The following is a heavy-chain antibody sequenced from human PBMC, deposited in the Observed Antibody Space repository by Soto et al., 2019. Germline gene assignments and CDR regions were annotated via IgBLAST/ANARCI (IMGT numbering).Heavy chain of an antibody. V-gene: IGHV4-39*01. CDR2: IYYSGTT. CDR3: ARHRAIAAADGDYFDY. D-gene: IGHD6-13*01. Sequence: PSETLSLTCTVSGGSISSSSYYWGWIRQPPGKGLEWIGSIYYSGTTDYTPSLKSRVTISVDTSKNQFSLKLSSVTAADTAVYYCARHRAIAAADGDYFDYWGQGTLVTFSS. J-gene: IGHJ4*02. CDR1: GGSISSSSYY.